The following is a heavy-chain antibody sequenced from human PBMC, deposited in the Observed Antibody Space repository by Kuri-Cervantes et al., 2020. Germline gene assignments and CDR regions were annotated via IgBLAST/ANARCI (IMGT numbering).Heavy chain of an antibody. Sequence: GGSLRLSCAASGFTFNTYAMTWVRQAPGKGLEWVSGITGSGGSTYYADSVKGRFTISRDNSKNTLYLQMNSLRAEDTAVYYCARGLLVVYAIDHWGQGTLVTVSS. D-gene: IGHD2-8*02. J-gene: IGHJ4*02. CDR2: ITGSGGST. V-gene: IGHV3-23*01. CDR1: GFTFNTYA. CDR3: ARGLLVVYAIDH.